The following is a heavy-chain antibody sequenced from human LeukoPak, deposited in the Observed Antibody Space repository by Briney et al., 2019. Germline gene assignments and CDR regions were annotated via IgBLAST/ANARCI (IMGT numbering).Heavy chain of an antibody. CDR2: INPNSGGT. V-gene: IGHV1-2*02. Sequence: GASVKVSCKASGYTFTGYYIHWVRQAPGQGPEWMGWINPNSGGTNYAQKFQGRVTMTRDTSISTAYMELSRLRSDDTAVYYCARGTYSYGYGFDPWGQGTLVTVSS. CDR3: ARGTYSYGYGFDP. D-gene: IGHD5-18*01. CDR1: GYTFTGYY. J-gene: IGHJ5*02.